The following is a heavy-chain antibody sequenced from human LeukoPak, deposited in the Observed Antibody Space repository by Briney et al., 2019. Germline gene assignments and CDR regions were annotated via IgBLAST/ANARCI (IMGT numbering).Heavy chain of an antibody. J-gene: IGHJ4*02. CDR2: INPNSGGT. V-gene: IGHV1-2*02. CDR3: ARDYYGSGSCSD. Sequence: GASVKVSCKASGYTFTGYYMHWVRQAPGQGLEWMGWINPNSGGTNYAQKFQGRVTMTSDTSSTTAYMELSRLRSDDTAVYYCARDYYGSGSCSDWGQGTLVTVSS. CDR1: GYTFTGYY. D-gene: IGHD3-10*01.